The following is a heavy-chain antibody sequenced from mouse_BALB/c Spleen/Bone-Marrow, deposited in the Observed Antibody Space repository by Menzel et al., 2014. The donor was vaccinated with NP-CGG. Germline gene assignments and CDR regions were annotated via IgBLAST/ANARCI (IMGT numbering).Heavy chain of an antibody. J-gene: IGHJ2*01. V-gene: IGHV1-54*01. CDR1: GYAFTNYL. CDR3: ARFTRDY. Sequence: SGDELVRPGTSVKVSCKASGYAFTNYLIEWFKQRPGHGLEWIGRINPGIGGTTYNAKFKGKATLTADKSSTXAYMQLSSLTSDDSAVYFCARFTRDYWGQGTTLTVSS. CDR2: INPGIGGT.